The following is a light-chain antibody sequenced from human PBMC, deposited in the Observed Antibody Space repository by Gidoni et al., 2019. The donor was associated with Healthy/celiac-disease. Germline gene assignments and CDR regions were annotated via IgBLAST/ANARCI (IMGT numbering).Light chain of an antibody. Sequence: EIVLTQSPGTLSLSPGERATLSCRASQSVSSSYIAWYQQKPGQAPRLLIYGASSRATGIPDRFSGSESGTDFTLTISRLEPEDFAVYYCQQYGSSPRTCGQXTKVEIK. CDR2: GAS. J-gene: IGKJ1*01. CDR3: QQYGSSPRT. CDR1: QSVSSSY. V-gene: IGKV3-20*01.